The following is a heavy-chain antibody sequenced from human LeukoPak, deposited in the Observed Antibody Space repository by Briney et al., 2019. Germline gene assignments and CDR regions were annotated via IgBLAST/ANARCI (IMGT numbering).Heavy chain of an antibody. CDR3: ARGPAIAAAGTGAWFDP. CDR1: GGSISSYY. J-gene: IGHJ5*02. D-gene: IGHD6-13*01. CDR2: IYYSGST. V-gene: IGHV4-59*01. Sequence: KPSETLSLTCTVSGGSISSYYWSWIRQPPGKGLEWIGYIYYSGSTNYNPSLKSRVTVSVDTSKNQFSLKLSSVTAADTAVYYCARGPAIAAAGTGAWFDPWGQGTLVTVSS.